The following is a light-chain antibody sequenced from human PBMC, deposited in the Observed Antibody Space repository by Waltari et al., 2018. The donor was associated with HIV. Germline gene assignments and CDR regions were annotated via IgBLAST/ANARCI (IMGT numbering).Light chain of an antibody. CDR1: SSDVGGYNY. CDR2: DVT. V-gene: IGLV2-14*03. Sequence: QSALTQLASVSGSPGQSITISCAGTSSDVGGYNYVSLFQQNPGKAPKLTIYDVTNRPPVILNRFSSSRSGDTAAQTISGLQAQDEADYYCTSYTNIRALVFGGENKLTAL. J-gene: IGLJ3*02. CDR3: TSYTNIRALV.